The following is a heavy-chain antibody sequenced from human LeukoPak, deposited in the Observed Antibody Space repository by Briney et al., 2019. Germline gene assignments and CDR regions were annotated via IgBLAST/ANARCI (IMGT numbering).Heavy chain of an antibody. CDR1: GFTFSSYA. CDR3: AREETYYDFWSGYYYYGMDV. V-gene: IGHV3-30-3*01. D-gene: IGHD3-3*01. J-gene: IGHJ6*02. CDR2: ISYDGSNK. Sequence: GGSLRLSCAASGFTFSSYAMHWVRQAPGKGLEWVAVISYDGSNKYYADSVKGRFTISRDNSKNTLYLQMNSLRAEDTAVYYCAREETYYDFWSGYYYYGMDVWGQGTTVTVSS.